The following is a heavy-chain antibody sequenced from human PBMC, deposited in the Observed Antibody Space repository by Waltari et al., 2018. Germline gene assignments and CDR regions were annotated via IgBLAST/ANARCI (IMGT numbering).Heavy chain of an antibody. V-gene: IGHV3-66*01. Sequence: EVQLLESGGALVQPGGSLRLSCAASGFPVSSTSMTWVRQAPGKGLEWVSLIYGGGVTYYADSVKGRFSISRDKFKNTLYLQMNSLRAEDTALYYCAAAYCGGDCFYSLDYWGQGTLVTVSS. D-gene: IGHD2-21*02. CDR2: IYGGGVT. J-gene: IGHJ4*02. CDR3: AAAYCGGDCFYSLDY. CDR1: GFPVSSTS.